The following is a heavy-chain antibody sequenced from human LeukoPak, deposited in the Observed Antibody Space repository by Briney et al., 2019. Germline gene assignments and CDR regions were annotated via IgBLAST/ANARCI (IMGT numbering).Heavy chain of an antibody. CDR1: GFTFSSYA. V-gene: IGHV3-23*01. Sequence: TGRSLRLSCAASGFTFSSYAMSWVRQAPGKGLEWVSAISGSGGSTYYADSVKGRFTISRDNSKNTLYLQMNSLRAEDTAVYYCAKSIAVAGRAKDDAFDIWGQGTMVTVSS. J-gene: IGHJ3*02. CDR3: AKSIAVAGRAKDDAFDI. CDR2: ISGSGGST. D-gene: IGHD6-19*01.